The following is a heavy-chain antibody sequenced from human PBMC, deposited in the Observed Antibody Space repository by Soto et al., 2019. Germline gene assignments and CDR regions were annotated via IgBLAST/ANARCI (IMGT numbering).Heavy chain of an antibody. CDR2: IGADNSDT. D-gene: IGHD3-3*01. CDR1: GYTFPTYG. J-gene: IGHJ5*02. CDR3: ARDWRGAEGFDP. Sequence: QVQLVQSGPEVKKPGGSVKVSCKASGYTFPTYGFSWVRQAPGQGLEWVGWIGADNSDTTYAQKFQGKVTMTRDTSTTPSYMELRSLTTDDTAVYFCARDWRGAEGFDPWGQGTLVTVSS. V-gene: IGHV1-18*04.